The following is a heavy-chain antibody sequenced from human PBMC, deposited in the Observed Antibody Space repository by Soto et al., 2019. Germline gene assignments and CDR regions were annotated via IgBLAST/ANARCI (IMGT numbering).Heavy chain of an antibody. D-gene: IGHD2-8*01. CDR1: GGSISSYY. Sequence: SETLSLTCTVSGGSISSYYWSWIRQPPGKGQERNGYIFYSGSTNYNPSLKSRVTISVDTSKNQFSLKLSSVTAADTAVYYCASTSQNCTNGVCPYYYYYYMDVWGKGTTVTVSS. CDR3: ASTSQNCTNGVCPYYYYYYMDV. J-gene: IGHJ6*03. V-gene: IGHV4-59*01. CDR2: IFYSGST.